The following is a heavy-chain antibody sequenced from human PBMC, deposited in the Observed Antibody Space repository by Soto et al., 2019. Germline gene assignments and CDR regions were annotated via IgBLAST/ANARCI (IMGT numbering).Heavy chain of an antibody. CDR1: GFTFSIYA. D-gene: IGHD3-16*02. V-gene: IGHV3-23*01. Sequence: VGSLRLSCEVSGFTFSIYAMTWVRQAPGEGLEWVSSISGSGGTTYYADSVKGRFTISRDNSQNTLYLQMHSLRAEDTAVYYCAKDLLMITFGGVIAHFDYWGQGALVTVSS. CDR2: ISGSGGTT. CDR3: AKDLLMITFGGVIAHFDY. J-gene: IGHJ4*02.